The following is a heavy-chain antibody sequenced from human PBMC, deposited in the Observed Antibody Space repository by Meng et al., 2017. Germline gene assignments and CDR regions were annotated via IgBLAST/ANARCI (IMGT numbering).Heavy chain of an antibody. D-gene: IGHD6-19*01. V-gene: IGHV3-30*07. CDR1: GFTFSSYA. CDR2: ISYDGSNK. J-gene: IGHJ4*02. CDR3: AGSSEIAVAGGGY. Sequence: GESLKISCAASGFTFSSYAMHWVRQAPGKGLEWVAVISYDGSNKYYADSVKGRFTISRDNAKNSLYLQMNSLRAEDTAVYYCAGSSEIAVAGGGYWGQGTLVTVSS.